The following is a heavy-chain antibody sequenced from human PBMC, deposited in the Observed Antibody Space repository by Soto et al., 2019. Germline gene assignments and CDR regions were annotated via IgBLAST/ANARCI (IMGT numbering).Heavy chain of an antibody. D-gene: IGHD1-26*01. CDR1: CGSVSSATYY. Sequence: PSETLSVTCTVSCGSVSSATYYWGWIRQPPGKGLEWIGSIYYSGNTNYNPSLNSRVTISVDTSKNQFSLRLSSVTAADTAVYYCARVSGSYYHVYYFYYWGQGTLVTVCS. V-gene: IGHV4-61*01. CDR3: ARVSGSYYHVYYFYY. CDR2: IYYSGNT. J-gene: IGHJ4*02.